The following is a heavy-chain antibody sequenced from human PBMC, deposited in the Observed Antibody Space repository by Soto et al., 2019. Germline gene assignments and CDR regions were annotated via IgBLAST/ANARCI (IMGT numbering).Heavy chain of an antibody. CDR3: DTGVPYYYDSSGYYYYGMDV. CDR2: ISAYNVNK. D-gene: IGHD3-22*01. CDR1: SYTFTSYG. J-gene: IGHJ6*02. Sequence: ASEKVSCKASSYTFTSYGISWVPQAPGQALEWMGWISAYNVNKNYAQKLQGRDTMTTHTSTSTAYMEMRSLRSGHTAVYYCDTGVPYYYDSSGYYYYGMDVWGQGTTVTVSS. V-gene: IGHV1-18*01.